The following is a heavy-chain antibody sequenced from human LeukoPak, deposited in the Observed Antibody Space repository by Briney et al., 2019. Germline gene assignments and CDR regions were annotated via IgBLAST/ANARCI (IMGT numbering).Heavy chain of an antibody. CDR2: ISYDGSNQ. CDR1: GFTFSTYA. J-gene: IGHJ3*02. V-gene: IGHV3-30-3*01. D-gene: IGHD3-10*01. CDR3: ARGASRITMVRGLSDAFDI. Sequence: PGGSLRLSCAASGFTFSTYAMHWVRQAPGKGPEWVAVISYDGSNQYYADSVKGRFTFSRDNSKNTLYLQMNSLRAEDTAVYYCARGASRITMVRGLSDAFDIWGQGTMVTVSS.